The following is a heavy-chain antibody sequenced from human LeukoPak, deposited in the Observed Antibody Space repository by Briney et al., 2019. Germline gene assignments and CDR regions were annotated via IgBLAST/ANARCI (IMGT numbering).Heavy chain of an antibody. V-gene: IGHV3-30*03. Sequence: PGRSLRLSCAASGFTFSSYGMHWVRQAPGKGLEWVAVISYDGSNKYYADSVKGRFTISRDNSKNTLYLQMNSLRAEDTAVYYCTTEGSGWYTYFDYWGQGTLVTVSS. CDR1: GFTFSSYG. CDR2: ISYDGSNK. D-gene: IGHD6-19*01. J-gene: IGHJ4*02. CDR3: TTEGSGWYTYFDY.